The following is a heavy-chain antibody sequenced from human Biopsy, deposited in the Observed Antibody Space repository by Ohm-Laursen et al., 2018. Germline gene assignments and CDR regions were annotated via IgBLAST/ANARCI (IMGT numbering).Heavy chain of an antibody. J-gene: IGHJ4*02. CDR1: GFIFSYCG. CDR3: AKCMTGGSNYYFHH. V-gene: IGHV3-33*06. Sequence: SLRLSCTASGFIFSYCGMHWVRQAPGKGLEWVAAIWYDGSNKNYADSVKGRFTISRDNSKNTLYLQMNSLRGEDTAVYYCAKCMTGGSNYYFHHCGQGTLVTVSS. D-gene: IGHD2-8*01. CDR2: IWYDGSNK.